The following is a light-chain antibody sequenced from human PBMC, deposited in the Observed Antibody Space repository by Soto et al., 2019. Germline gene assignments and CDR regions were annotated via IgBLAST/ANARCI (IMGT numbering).Light chain of an antibody. J-gene: IGKJ2*01. CDR3: QQTYSDPYS. Sequence: DIQMTQSPSSLSASVGDRVTITCRASQSITNNLNWYQQKPGKAPKLLIYAASSLENGVPSSFSGSGSGTDFTLTISSLQPEDFATYYCQQTYSDPYSFGQGSKMDIK. V-gene: IGKV1-39*01. CDR2: AAS. CDR1: QSITNN.